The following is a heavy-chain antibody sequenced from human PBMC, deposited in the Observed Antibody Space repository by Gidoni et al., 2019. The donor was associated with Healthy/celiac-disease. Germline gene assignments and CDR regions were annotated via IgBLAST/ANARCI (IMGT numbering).Heavy chain of an antibody. J-gene: IGHJ3*02. CDR2: ISYDGSNK. CDR3: ARDQVGSHEQPDAFDI. Sequence: QVQLVESGGGVVQPGRSLRLSCAASGFPFSSSAMHWVRQAPGKGLEWVAVISYDGSNKYYADSVKGRFTISRDNSKNTLYLQMNSLRAEDTAVYYCARDQVGSHEQPDAFDIWGQGTMVTVSS. V-gene: IGHV3-30-3*01. CDR1: GFPFSSSA.